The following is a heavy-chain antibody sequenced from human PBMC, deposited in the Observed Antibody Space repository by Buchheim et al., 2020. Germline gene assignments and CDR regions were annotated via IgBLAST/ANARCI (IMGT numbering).Heavy chain of an antibody. Sequence: EVQLVESGGGLVQPGRSLRLSCTASGFTFGDYAMSWFRQAPGKGLEWVGFIRSKTYGGTTEYATSVKGRFTIARDDSKSIAYLQMNSLKTEDTAVYYCTRESRDNSGWYKTDYWGQGTL. D-gene: IGHD6-19*01. V-gene: IGHV3-49*03. CDR1: GFTFGDYA. J-gene: IGHJ4*02. CDR2: IRSKTYGGTT. CDR3: TRESRDNSGWYKTDY.